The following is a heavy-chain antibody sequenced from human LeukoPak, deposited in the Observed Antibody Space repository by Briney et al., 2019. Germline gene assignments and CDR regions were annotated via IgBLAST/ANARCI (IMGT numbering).Heavy chain of an antibody. V-gene: IGHV4-30-2*01. CDR2: IYHSGST. CDR1: GGSISSGGYS. J-gene: IGHJ4*02. D-gene: IGHD1-26*01. CDR3: ARARVERYSGSYYFDY. Sequence: PSQTLSLTCAVSGGSISSGGYSWSWIRQPPGKGLEWIGYIYHSGSTYYNPSLKSRVTISVDRSKNQFSLKLSSVTAADTAVYYCARARVERYSGSYYFDYWGQGTLVTVSS.